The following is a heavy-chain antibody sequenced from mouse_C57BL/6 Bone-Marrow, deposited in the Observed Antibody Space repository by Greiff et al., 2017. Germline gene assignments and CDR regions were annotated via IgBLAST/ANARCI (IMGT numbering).Heavy chain of an antibody. Sequence: DVHLVESGGGLVKPGGSLKLSCAASGFTFSDYGMHWVRQAPEKGLEWVAYISSGSSTIYYADTVKGRFTISRDNAKYTLFLQMTSLRSEDTAMYYCARSFFITTFYFDYWGQGTTLTVSS. CDR1: GFTFSDYG. D-gene: IGHD1-1*01. J-gene: IGHJ2*01. V-gene: IGHV5-17*01. CDR3: ARSFFITTFYFDY. CDR2: ISSGSSTI.